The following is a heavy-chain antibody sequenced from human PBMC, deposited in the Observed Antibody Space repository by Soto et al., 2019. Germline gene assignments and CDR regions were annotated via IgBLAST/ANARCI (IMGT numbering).Heavy chain of an antibody. CDR3: AREYHTIFGVVMGSWLDP. J-gene: IGHJ5*02. Sequence: SETLSLTCTVSGGSIKTYYWSWIRQSPGKGLESIGYIYYSGSTNYNPSLKSRVTISVDTSKNQFSLKLSSVTAADTAVYYCAREYHTIFGVVMGSWLDPWGRGTLVTASS. D-gene: IGHD3-3*01. CDR1: GGSIKTYY. CDR2: IYYSGST. V-gene: IGHV4-59*12.